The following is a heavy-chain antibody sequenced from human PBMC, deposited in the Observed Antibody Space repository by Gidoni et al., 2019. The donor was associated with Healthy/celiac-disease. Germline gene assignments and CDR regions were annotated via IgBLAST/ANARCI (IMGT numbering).Heavy chain of an antibody. Sequence: MHWVRQAPGKGLEWVAVIWYDGSNKYYADSVKGRFTISRDNSKNTLYLQMNSLRAEDTAVYYCAREGFSELLSYYYGMDVWGQGTTVTVSS. CDR3: AREGFSELLSYYYGMDV. V-gene: IGHV3-33*01. J-gene: IGHJ6*02. CDR2: IWYDGSNK. D-gene: IGHD1-7*01.